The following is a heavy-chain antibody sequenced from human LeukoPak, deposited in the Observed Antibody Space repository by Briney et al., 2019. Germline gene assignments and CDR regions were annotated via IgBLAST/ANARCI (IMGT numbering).Heavy chain of an antibody. J-gene: IGHJ4*02. CDR1: GFTFSSYA. D-gene: IGHD1-26*01. Sequence: GGSLRLSCAASGFTFSSYAMSWVRQAPGKGLERVSAISGSGGSTYYADSVKGRFTISRDNSKNTLYLQMNSLRAEDTAVYYCAKGDSGSYYKDPYYFDYWGQGTLVTVSS. CDR2: ISGSGGST. V-gene: IGHV3-23*01. CDR3: AKGDSGSYYKDPYYFDY.